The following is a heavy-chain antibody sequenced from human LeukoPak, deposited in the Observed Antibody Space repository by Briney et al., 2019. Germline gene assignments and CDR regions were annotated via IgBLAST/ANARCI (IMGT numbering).Heavy chain of an antibody. Sequence: ASVKVSCKASGYSFVLYGISWVRQAPGQGPEWTGWISSHNHNPQIAQKFQGRLTMTADTSASTVYMELRSLRSDDTAVYYCARDEDYGIFVNIDYWGQGTLVTVSS. D-gene: IGHD4-17*01. J-gene: IGHJ4*02. V-gene: IGHV1-18*01. CDR1: GYSFVLYG. CDR2: ISSHNHNP. CDR3: ARDEDYGIFVNIDY.